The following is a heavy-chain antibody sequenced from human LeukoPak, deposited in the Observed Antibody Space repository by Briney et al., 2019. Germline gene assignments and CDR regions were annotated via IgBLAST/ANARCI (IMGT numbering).Heavy chain of an antibody. Sequence: GGSLRLSCAASGFAFSSSWMHWVRQAPGKGLVWVSHINTDGSGTSYADSVKGRFTISRDNTKNTLYLQMNSLRAEDTAVYYCAKAVNSNYLLAYYFDYWGQGTLVTVSS. V-gene: IGHV3-74*01. D-gene: IGHD4-11*01. CDR2: INTDGSGT. CDR1: GFAFSSSW. CDR3: AKAVNSNYLLAYYFDY. J-gene: IGHJ4*02.